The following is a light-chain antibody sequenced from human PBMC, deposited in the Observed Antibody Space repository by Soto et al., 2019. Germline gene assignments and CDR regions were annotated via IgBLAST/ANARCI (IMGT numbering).Light chain of an antibody. CDR2: GAS. V-gene: IGKV3-20*01. Sequence: EIVLTQSPGTLSLSPGERATLSCRASQSVSSSYLAWYQQKPGQAPRLLIYGASSRATGIPDRFSGSGSGTDFNLTISKLGPENFARYYCQQYCSSPPTFRQGTKVEIK. CDR1: QSVSSSY. CDR3: QQYCSSPPT. J-gene: IGKJ1*01.